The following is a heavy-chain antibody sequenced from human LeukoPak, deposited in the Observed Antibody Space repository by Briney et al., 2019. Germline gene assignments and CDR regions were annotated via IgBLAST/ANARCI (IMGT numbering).Heavy chain of an antibody. CDR3: ARIKGSSWLDY. Sequence: PSETLSLTCTVSGGSISSYYWSWIRQTAGKGLEWIGRIDTSGTTKYNPSLKSRVTMSLDTSKNQFSLKLRSVTAADTAVYYCARIKGSSWLDYWGQGTLVTVSS. CDR1: GGSISSYY. CDR2: IDTSGTT. D-gene: IGHD6-13*01. V-gene: IGHV4-4*07. J-gene: IGHJ4*02.